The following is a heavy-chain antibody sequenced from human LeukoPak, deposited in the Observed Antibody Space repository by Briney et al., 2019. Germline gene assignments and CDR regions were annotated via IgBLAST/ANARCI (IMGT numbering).Heavy chain of an antibody. J-gene: IGHJ4*02. V-gene: IGHV3-7*01. CDR1: GFTFSSYW. CDR2: IKQDGSEK. CDR3: AREQIDIVVVTAIPRFFDY. D-gene: IGHD2-21*02. Sequence: GGSLSLSCAASGFTFSSYWMSWVRQAPGKGLEGVANIKQDGSEKYYVDSVKGRFTISRDNAKNSLYLQMNSLGAEDTAVYYCAREQIDIVVVTAIPRFFDYWGQGTLVTVSS.